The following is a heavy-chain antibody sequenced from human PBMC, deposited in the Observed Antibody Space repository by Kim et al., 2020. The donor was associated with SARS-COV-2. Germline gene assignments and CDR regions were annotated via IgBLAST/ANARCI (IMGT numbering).Heavy chain of an antibody. CDR3: AKGAMGRGADRDY. J-gene: IGHJ4*02. V-gene: IGHV3-30*02. Sequence: ADSGKGRFTISRDKSKKMLYLQMNSLRAEDTAVYFCAKGAMGRGADRDYWGQGTLVTVSS. D-gene: IGHD3-10*01.